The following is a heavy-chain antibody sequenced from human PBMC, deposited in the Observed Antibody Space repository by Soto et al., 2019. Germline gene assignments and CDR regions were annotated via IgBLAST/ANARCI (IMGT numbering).Heavy chain of an antibody. CDR2: IYYSGST. Sequence: ASETLSLTCTVSGGSISSGDYYWSWIRQPPGKGLEWIGYIYYSGSTYYNPSLKSRVTISVDTSKNQFSLKLSSVTAADTAVYYCARVRTSYYYYYGMDVWGQGTTVTVSS. V-gene: IGHV4-30-4*01. D-gene: IGHD2-8*01. CDR3: ARVRTSYYYYYGMDV. CDR1: GGSISSGDYY. J-gene: IGHJ6*02.